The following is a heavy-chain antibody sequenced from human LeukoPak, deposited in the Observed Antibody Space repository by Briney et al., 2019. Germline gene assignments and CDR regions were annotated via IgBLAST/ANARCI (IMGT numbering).Heavy chain of an antibody. Sequence: PGRSLRLSCAASGFTFSSYGMHWVRQAPGKGLEWVAVISYDGSNKYYADSVKGRFTISRDNSKNTLYLQMNSLRAEDTAVYYCAKGGRKKEVGATTTGYYFDYWGQGTLVTVSS. CDR2: ISYDGSNK. V-gene: IGHV3-30*18. J-gene: IGHJ4*02. CDR3: AKGGRKKEVGATTTGYYFDY. CDR1: GFTFSSYG. D-gene: IGHD1-26*01.